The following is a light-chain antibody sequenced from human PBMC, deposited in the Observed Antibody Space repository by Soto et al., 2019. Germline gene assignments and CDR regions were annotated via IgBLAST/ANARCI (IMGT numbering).Light chain of an antibody. V-gene: IGKV1-9*01. CDR2: AAS. CDR3: QQLNSYLPLT. Sequence: IQLTQSPSSLSASVGDRVTIACRASQGISSYLAWYQQKPGKAPKLLLYAASTLQSGVPSRFSGSGSGTDFTLTISSLQPEEFATYYCQQLNSYLPLTFGGGTKVEIK. CDR1: QGISSY. J-gene: IGKJ4*01.